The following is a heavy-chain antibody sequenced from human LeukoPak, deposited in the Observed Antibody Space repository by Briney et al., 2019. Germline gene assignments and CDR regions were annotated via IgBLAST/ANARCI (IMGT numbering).Heavy chain of an antibody. Sequence: ASVKVSCKASGYHFTGYHVHWVRQAPGQGLEWMGRISTDSGDADIAQKFQGRVTMTRDTSISTTYMELSRLTSDDSAVYYCAGLGSTVKGRIDPWGQGTSVTVSS. CDR3: AGLGSTVKGRIDP. V-gene: IGHV1-2*02. D-gene: IGHD5/OR15-5a*01. CDR1: GYHFTGYH. J-gene: IGHJ5*02. CDR2: ISTDSGDA.